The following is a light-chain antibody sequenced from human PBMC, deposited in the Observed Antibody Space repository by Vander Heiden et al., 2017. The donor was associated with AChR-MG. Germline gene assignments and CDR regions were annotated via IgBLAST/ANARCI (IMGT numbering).Light chain of an antibody. CDR1: NIGSKS. CDR3: QVWDSSTDHLV. CDR2: DDS. Sequence: SSVLTQPPSVSVAPGQTARITCGGDNIGSKSVHWYQQKPGQAPVLVVYDDSDRPSGIPERFSGSNSGNPATLTISRVEAGDEAAYYCQVWDSSTDHLVFGGGTKLTGL. J-gene: IGLJ2*01. V-gene: IGLV3-21*02.